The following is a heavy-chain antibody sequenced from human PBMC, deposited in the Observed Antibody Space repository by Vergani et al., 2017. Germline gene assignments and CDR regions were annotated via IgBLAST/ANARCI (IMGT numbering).Heavy chain of an antibody. CDR1: GGTFSSYA. CDR3: AREGGYSYGYYAFDI. V-gene: IGHV1-69*04. D-gene: IGHD5-18*01. J-gene: IGHJ3*02. CDR2: IIPILGIA. Sequence: QVQLVQSGAEVKKPGSSVKVSCKASGGTFSSYAISWVRQAPGQGLEWMGRIIPILGIANYAQKFQGRVTITADKSTSTAYMELSSLRSEDTAAYYCAREGGYSYGYYAFDIWGQGTMVTVSS.